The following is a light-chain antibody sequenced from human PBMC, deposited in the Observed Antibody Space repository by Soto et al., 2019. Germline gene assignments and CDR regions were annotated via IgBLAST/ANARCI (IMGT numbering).Light chain of an antibody. V-gene: IGLV2-14*01. J-gene: IGLJ1*01. CDR3: SSYTTSSTPV. Sequence: QSVPTQSASVSGSPGQSITISCTGTSSDVGGFNYVSWYQQHPGKAPKLMIYDVNNRPSGVSNRFSGSKSGNTASLTISGLLTEDEADYYCSSYTTSSTPVFGTGTQLTVL. CDR2: DVN. CDR1: SSDVGGFNY.